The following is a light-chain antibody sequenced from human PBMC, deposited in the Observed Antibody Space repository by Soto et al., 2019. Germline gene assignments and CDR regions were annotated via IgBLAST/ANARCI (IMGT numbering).Light chain of an antibody. CDR2: DVN. V-gene: IGLV2-11*01. CDR1: SSDVGGYNY. Sequence: QSALTQPRSVSGSPGQSVTVSCTGTSSDVGGYNYVSWSQQHPGKAPKLIIFDVNQRPSGVPDRFSGSKSGNTASLTISGLQAEDEAVYYCCSYAGNYTWVFGGGTKLTVL. J-gene: IGLJ3*02. CDR3: CSYAGNYTWV.